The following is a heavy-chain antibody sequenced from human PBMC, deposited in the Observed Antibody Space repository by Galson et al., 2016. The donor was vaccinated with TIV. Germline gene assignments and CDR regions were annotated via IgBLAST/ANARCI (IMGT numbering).Heavy chain of an antibody. D-gene: IGHD3-16*01. CDR2: IDPGDSYA. V-gene: IGHV5-10-1*01. Sequence: QSGAEVKKPGQSLRVSCQASGYSFTTKWISWVRQMPGKGLEWMGRIDPGDSYATYSPSFEGHVTFSLDHATTTVWLQWSSLKASDTAIYYCARQAGFDFVWGVLSGFFFDSWGQGTLVTVSS. CDR3: ARQAGFDFVWGVLSGFFFDS. J-gene: IGHJ4*02. CDR1: GYSFTTKW.